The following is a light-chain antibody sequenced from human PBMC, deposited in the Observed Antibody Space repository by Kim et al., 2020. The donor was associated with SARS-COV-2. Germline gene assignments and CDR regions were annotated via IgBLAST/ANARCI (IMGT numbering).Light chain of an antibody. CDR3: GADHGSGSNFLVV. V-gene: IGLV9-49*01. CDR2: VGTGGIVG. CDR1: SGYSNYK. J-gene: IGLJ2*01. Sequence: TCTLSSGYSNYKVDWYQQRPGKGPRFVMRVGTGGIVGSKGDGIPDRFSVLGSGRNRYLTIKNIQEEDESDYHCGADHGSGSNFLVVFGGGTQLTVL.